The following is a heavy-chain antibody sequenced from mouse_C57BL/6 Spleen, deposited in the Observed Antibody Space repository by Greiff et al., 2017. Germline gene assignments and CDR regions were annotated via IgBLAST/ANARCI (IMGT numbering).Heavy chain of an antibody. D-gene: IGHD1-1*01. Sequence: QVQLKQSGAELARPGASVKMSCKASGYTFTSYTMHWVKQRPGQGLEWIGYINPSSGYTKYNQKFKDKATLTADKSSSTAYMQLSSLTSEDSAVYYCARLPVVATPDYWGQGTTLTVSS. V-gene: IGHV1-4*01. CDR2: INPSSGYT. CDR3: ARLPVVATPDY. J-gene: IGHJ2*01. CDR1: GYTFTSYT.